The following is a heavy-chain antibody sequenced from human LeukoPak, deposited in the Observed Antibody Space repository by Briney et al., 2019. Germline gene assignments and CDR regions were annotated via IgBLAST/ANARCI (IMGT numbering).Heavy chain of an antibody. CDR2: ISSSGTTI. J-gene: IGHJ4*02. D-gene: IGHD3-10*01. CDR3: ASLRGVNR. Sequence: TGGSLRLSCAASGFTFSDYYMSWIRQPPGKGLEWVSYISSSGTTIYYADSVRGRFTVSRDNAKNSLYLQMDSLSAEDTADYYCASLRGVNRWGQGTLVTVSS. CDR1: GFTFSDYY. V-gene: IGHV3-11*01.